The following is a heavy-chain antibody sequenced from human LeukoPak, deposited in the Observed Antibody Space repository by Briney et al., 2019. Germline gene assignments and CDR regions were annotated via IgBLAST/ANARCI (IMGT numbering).Heavy chain of an antibody. CDR1: GYSISSGYY. CDR3: ARGLYSGSFVNYFDY. CDR2: IYHSGST. D-gene: IGHD1-26*01. V-gene: IGHV4-38-2*01. J-gene: IGHJ4*02. Sequence: PSETLSLTCAVSGYSISSGYYWGWIRQPPGKGLEWIGSIYHSGSTYYNPSLKSRVTISVDTSKNQFSLKLSSVTAADTAVYYCARGLYSGSFVNYFDYWGQGTLVTVSS.